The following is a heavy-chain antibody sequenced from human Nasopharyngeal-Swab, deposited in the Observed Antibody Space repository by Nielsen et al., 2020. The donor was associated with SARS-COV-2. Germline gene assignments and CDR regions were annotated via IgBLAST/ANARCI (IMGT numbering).Heavy chain of an antibody. Sequence: WIRQPPGKALEWLALIYWDDDKRYSPSLKSRLTITKDTSKNQVVLTMTSMDPVDTATHYCARMTTVTIIDYWGQGTLVTVSS. D-gene: IGHD4-17*01. J-gene: IGHJ4*02. V-gene: IGHV2-5*02. CDR2: IYWDDDK. CDR3: ARMTTVTIIDY.